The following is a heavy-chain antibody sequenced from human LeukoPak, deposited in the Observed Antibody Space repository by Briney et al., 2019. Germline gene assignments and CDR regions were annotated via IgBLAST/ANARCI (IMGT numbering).Heavy chain of an antibody. CDR3: AKDLSSGGGYD. D-gene: IGHD3-16*01. Sequence: GGSLRLSCAASGFTFSSCWMSWVRQAPGKGLEGVSFIGSDGSDKHYADSVKGRFTISRDNSKNTLYLQMNSLRPEDTAVYYCAKDLSSGGGYDWGQGTLVTVSS. CDR1: GFTFSSCW. V-gene: IGHV3-30*02. J-gene: IGHJ4*02. CDR2: IGSDGSDK.